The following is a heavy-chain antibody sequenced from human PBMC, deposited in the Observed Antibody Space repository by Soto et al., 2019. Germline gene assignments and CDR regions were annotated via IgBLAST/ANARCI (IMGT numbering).Heavy chain of an antibody. D-gene: IGHD3-10*01. CDR1: GYTFSTHV. V-gene: IGHV1-3*04. CDR3: ARDSGNILWFGEKDY. CDR2: INTGNGNT. J-gene: IGHJ4*01. Sequence: ASVKVSCKASGYTFSTHVIHWVRQAPGQRLEWMGWINTGNGNTKYSQKFQGRVTITRDTSATTAYMEVSSLRSEDTAVYYCARDSGNILWFGEKDYWG.